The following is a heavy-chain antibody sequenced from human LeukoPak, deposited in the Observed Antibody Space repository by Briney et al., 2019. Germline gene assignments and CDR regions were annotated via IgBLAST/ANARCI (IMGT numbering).Heavy chain of an antibody. Sequence: GASVKVSCKASGYTFTSCGISWVRQAPGQGLEWMGWISAYNGNTDYAQKLQGRVTMTTDTSTSTAYMELRSLRSDDTAVYYCASQPGYSSSWEDWFDPWGQGTLVTVSS. CDR2: ISAYNGNT. J-gene: IGHJ5*02. D-gene: IGHD6-13*01. CDR1: GYTFTSCG. CDR3: ASQPGYSSSWEDWFDP. V-gene: IGHV1-18*01.